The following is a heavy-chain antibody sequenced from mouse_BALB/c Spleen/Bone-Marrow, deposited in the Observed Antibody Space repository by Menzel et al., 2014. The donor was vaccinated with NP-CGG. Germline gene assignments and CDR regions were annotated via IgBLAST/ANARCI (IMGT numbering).Heavy chain of an antibody. D-gene: IGHD2-3*01. J-gene: IGHJ3*01. V-gene: IGHV4-1*02. CDR2: INPDSSTI. Sequence: EVKVVESGGGLVQPGGSLKLSCAASGFDFSGFWKGWVRQAPGKGLEWIGEINPDSSTINYTPSLKDRFIISRDNAKNTLYLQMSKVRSEDTALYYCARLGYYGGFAYWGQGTLVTVSA. CDR1: GFDFSGFW. CDR3: ARLGYYGGFAY.